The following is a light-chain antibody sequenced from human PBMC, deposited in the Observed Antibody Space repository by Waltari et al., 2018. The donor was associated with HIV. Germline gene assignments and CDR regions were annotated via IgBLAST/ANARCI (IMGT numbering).Light chain of an antibody. J-gene: IGLJ3*02. CDR3: VLYMGSGIWV. V-gene: IGLV8-61*01. Sequence: QTVVTQAPSFSVSPGGTVTLTCGLSSGSVSTTYYPRWYQQTPGQAPRTLIYDTNTRSSGVPDRFSGSILGNKAALTITGAQAYDESDYYCVLYMGSGIWVFGGGTKLTVL. CDR2: DTN. CDR1: SGSVSTTYY.